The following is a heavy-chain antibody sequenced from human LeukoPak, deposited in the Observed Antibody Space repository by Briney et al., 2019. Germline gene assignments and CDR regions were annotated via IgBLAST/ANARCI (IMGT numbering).Heavy chain of an antibody. V-gene: IGHV4-39*01. Sequence: PSETLSLTCTVSGGSISSSSSYWGWIRQPPGKGLEWNGNKYYSGSTYYNPSLKSRVTISVDTSKNEFSLKLSSVTATDTAVYYCATPDGALSYYYDSSGPQGGAFDIWGQGTMVTVSS. CDR3: ATPDGALSYYYDSSGPQGGAFDI. J-gene: IGHJ3*02. CDR1: GGSISSSSSY. CDR2: KYYSGST. D-gene: IGHD3-22*01.